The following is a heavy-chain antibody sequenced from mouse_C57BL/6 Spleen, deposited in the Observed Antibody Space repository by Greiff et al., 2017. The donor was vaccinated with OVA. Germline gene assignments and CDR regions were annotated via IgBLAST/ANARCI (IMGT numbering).Heavy chain of an antibody. J-gene: IGHJ2*01. Sequence: QVQLKQSGAELVKPGASVKMSCKASGYTFTTYPIEWMKQNHGKSLEWIGNFHPYNDDTKYNEKFKGKATLTVEKSSSTVYLELSRLTSDDSAVYYCARGVYYYGSSYGEYYFDDWGKGTTLTVSS. D-gene: IGHD1-1*01. V-gene: IGHV1-47*01. CDR3: ARGVYYYGSSYGEYYFDD. CDR2: FHPYNDDT. CDR1: GYTFTTYP.